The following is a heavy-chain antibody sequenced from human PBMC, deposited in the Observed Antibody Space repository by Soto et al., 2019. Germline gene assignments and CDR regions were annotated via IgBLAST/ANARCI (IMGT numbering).Heavy chain of an antibody. J-gene: IGHJ6*02. CDR3: ARWRVRGVIDAYYYYGMDV. CDR1: GGSFSGYY. CDR2: INHSGST. D-gene: IGHD3-10*01. Sequence: SETLSLTCAVYGGSFSGYYWSWIRQPPGKGLEWIGEINHSGSTNYNPSLKSRVTISVDTSKNQFSLKLSSVTAADTAVYYWARWRVRGVIDAYYYYGMDVWGQGTTVTVSS. V-gene: IGHV4-34*01.